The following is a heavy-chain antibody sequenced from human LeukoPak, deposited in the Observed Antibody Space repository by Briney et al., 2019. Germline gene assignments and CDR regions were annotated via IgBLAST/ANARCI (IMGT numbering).Heavy chain of an antibody. CDR2: IIPIFGTA. CDR1: GYTFTSYG. V-gene: IGHV1-69*13. CDR3: ASMNSGYDATDY. Sequence: SVKVSCKASGYTFTSYGISWVRQAPGQGLEWMGGIIPIFGTANYAQKFQGRVTITADESTSTAYMELSSLRSEDTAVYYCASMNSGYDATDYWAREPWSPSPQ. J-gene: IGHJ4*02. D-gene: IGHD5-12*01.